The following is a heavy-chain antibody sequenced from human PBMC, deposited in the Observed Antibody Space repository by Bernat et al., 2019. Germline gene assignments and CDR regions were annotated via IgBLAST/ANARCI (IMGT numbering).Heavy chain of an antibody. J-gene: IGHJ4*02. CDR1: GFIFSSHG. Sequence: QVQLVESGGGVVQAGRSLRLSCVASGFIFSSHGMHWVRQAPGKGLEWVAVISYDGSNKYYADSVKGRFTISRDNSKNTLYLQMNSLRAEDTAVYYCARDVQTLIAAAGTLYNGGWSSPLDYWGQGTLVTVSS. CDR3: ARDVQTLIAAAGTLYNGGWSSPLDY. D-gene: IGHD6-13*01. V-gene: IGHV3-30*03. CDR2: ISYDGSNK.